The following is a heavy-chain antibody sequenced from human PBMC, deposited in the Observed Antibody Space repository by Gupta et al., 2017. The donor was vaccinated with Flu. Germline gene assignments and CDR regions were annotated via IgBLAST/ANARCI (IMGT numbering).Heavy chain of an antibody. CDR1: YSRCG. CDR2: IWDDGKNQ. J-gene: IGHJ3*02. CDR3: AKERQPLDGFDI. V-gene: IGHV3-33*03. Sequence: YSRCGMHWVSQAPGKGLQWVTVIWDDGKNQFYADSVKGRFTITRDNSKNTLYLQMNSVRAEDTAIYYCAKERQPLDGFDIWGQGTMVTVSA.